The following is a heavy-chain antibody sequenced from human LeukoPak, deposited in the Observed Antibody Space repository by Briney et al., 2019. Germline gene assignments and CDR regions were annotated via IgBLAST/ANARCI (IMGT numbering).Heavy chain of an antibody. Sequence: PSETLSLTCTVSGGSISSYYWNWIRQPPGKALEWIGYIYYSGSTNYNPSLRSRVTISVDTSKNQFALKLSSVTAADTAVYYCARLTDYDTSGYFFDYWGQGTLVTVSS. D-gene: IGHD3-22*01. CDR1: GGSISSYY. J-gene: IGHJ4*02. CDR2: IYYSGST. CDR3: ARLTDYDTSGYFFDY. V-gene: IGHV4-59*08.